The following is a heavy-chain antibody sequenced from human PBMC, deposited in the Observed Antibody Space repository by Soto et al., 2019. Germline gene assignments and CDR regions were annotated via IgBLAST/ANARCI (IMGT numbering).Heavy chain of an antibody. V-gene: IGHV3-30*18. D-gene: IGHD5-18*01. J-gene: IGHJ4*02. CDR2: ISSDGSHK. Sequence: GGSLRLSCAVSGFTFSSNGMQWVRQAPGKGLKWVAVISSDGSHKYYADSVKGRFTISRDNYENTLYLQMNSLRAEDTAVYYCAKDQGRGRYSYGYLSPYFDYWGQGTLVTVSS. CDR3: AKDQGRGRYSYGYLSPYFDY. CDR1: GFTFSSNG.